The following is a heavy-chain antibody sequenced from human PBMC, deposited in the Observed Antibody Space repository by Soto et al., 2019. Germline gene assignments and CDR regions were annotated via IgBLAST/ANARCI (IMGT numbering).Heavy chain of an antibody. CDR1: GYTFTSYA. CDR2: INAGGGNT. D-gene: IGHD6-19*01. J-gene: IGHJ4*02. CDR3: ARGTYSSGWYHDY. Sequence: ASVKVSCKASGYTFTSYAMHWVRQAPGQRLEWMGRINAGGGNTSYAQKFQGRVTMTRDTSTSTVYMELSSLRSEDTAVYYCARGTYSSGWYHDYWGQGTLVTVSS. V-gene: IGHV1-46*01.